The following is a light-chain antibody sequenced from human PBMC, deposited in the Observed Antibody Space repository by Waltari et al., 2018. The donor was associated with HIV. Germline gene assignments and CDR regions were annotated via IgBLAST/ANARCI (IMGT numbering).Light chain of an antibody. CDR1: QSLGNN. CDR3: QQYSDWPLT. Sequence: EVLMMQSPATLSVSLGIRVPLSCRANQSLGNNVAWYQQRPGQAPRLLVYEASTRAPDIPTRFTGSGSGTKFTLTIISLQSEDFGVYFCQQYSDWPLTFGGGTKVEI. CDR2: EAS. J-gene: IGKJ4*01. V-gene: IGKV3-15*01.